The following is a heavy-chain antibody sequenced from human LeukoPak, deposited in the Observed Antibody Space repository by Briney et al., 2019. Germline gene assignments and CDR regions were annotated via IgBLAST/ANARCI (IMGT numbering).Heavy chain of an antibody. CDR3: ATEYFGEGVYYYYGMDV. CDR2: IIPILGIA. CDR1: GGTFSSYA. Sequence: SVKVSCNASGGTFSSYAISWVRQAPGQGLEWMGRIIPILGIANYAQKFQGRVTITADKSTSTAYMELSSLRSEDTAVYYCATEYFGEGVYYYYGMDVWGQGTTVTVSS. D-gene: IGHD3-10*01. J-gene: IGHJ6*02. V-gene: IGHV1-69*04.